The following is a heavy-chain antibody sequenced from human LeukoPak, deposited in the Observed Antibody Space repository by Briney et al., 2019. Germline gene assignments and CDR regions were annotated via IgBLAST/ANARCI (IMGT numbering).Heavy chain of an antibody. CDR1: GGSISSYY. J-gene: IGHJ4*02. Sequence: SETLSLTCTVSGGSISSYYWSWIRQPPGKGLEWIGYIYYSGSTNYNPSLKSRVTISVDTSKNQFSLKLSSVTAADTAVYYCARGPLDDYWGQGTLVTVSS. V-gene: IGHV4-59*01. CDR2: IYYSGST. D-gene: IGHD6-6*01. CDR3: ARGPLDDY.